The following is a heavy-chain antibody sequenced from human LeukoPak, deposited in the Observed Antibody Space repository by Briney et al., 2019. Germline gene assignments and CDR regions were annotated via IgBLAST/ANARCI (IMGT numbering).Heavy chain of an antibody. V-gene: IGHV3-20*01. J-gene: IGHJ4*02. D-gene: IGHD6-19*01. CDR3: ARDGGSGWYSDY. CDR1: GGSISSYY. CDR2: ISWNGGNT. Sequence: PSETLSLTCTVSGGSISSYYWSWIRQPPGKGLEWVSGISWNGGNTDYADSVKGRFTISRDSAKSSLYLQMNSLRAEDTAFYHCARDGGSGWYSDYWGQGTLVTVSS.